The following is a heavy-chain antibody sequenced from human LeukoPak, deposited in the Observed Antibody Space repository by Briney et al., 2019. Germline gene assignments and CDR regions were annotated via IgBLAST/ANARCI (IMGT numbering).Heavy chain of an antibody. J-gene: IGHJ4*02. Sequence: GGSLRLSCAASGFTVSTNYMSWVRQAPGKGLEWVSVIYSGGTTYYADSVKGRFTISRDNSKNTLYLQMNSLKTEDTAVYYCTTGTVVTVASDYWGQGTLVTVSS. CDR2: IYSGGTT. CDR3: TTGTVVTVASDY. V-gene: IGHV3-53*01. D-gene: IGHD2-21*02. CDR1: GFTVSTNY.